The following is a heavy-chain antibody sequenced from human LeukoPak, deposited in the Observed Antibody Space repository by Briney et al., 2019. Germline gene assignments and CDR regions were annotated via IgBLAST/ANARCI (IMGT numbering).Heavy chain of an antibody. CDR1: GYTFTGYY. CDR2: INPNSGGT. V-gene: IGHV1-2*02. J-gene: IGHJ3*01. D-gene: IGHD3-10*01. Sequence: ASVKVSCKASGYTFTGYYMHWARQAPGQGLEWMGWINPNSGGTNYAQKFQGRVTMTRDTSISTACMELSRLRSDDTAVYYCARDRTRSGMDGFDFWGQGTMVTVSS. CDR3: ARDRTRSGMDGFDF.